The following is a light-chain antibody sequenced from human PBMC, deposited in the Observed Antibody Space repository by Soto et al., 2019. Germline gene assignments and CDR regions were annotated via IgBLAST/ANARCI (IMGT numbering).Light chain of an antibody. CDR2: GDT. CDR3: QSFDSSLSGWV. CDR1: SSNIGANYD. J-gene: IGLJ2*01. V-gene: IGLV1-40*01. Sequence: QSVLTQPPSVSGAPGQRVTISCTGTSSNIGANYDVHWYQHLPGTAPKLLIYGDTRRPSGVPDRFSGSKSGTSASLAITGLQAKDEADYYCQSFDSSLSGWVFGGGTKLTVL.